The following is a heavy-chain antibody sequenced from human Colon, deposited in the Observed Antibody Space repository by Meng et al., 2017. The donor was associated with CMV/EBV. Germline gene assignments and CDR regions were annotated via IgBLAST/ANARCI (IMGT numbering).Heavy chain of an antibody. CDR2: ITGSADST. D-gene: IGHD6-13*01. CDR3: AKARSTTISAAFNY. V-gene: IGHV3-23*01. J-gene: IGHJ4*02. CDR1: GFTCTNCA. Sequence: AGFTCTNCAMNWGRQAPGKGLEWVSGITGSADSTSYADSVKGRFTISRDDSHRTLYLQMNSLKAEDTAVYSCAKARSTTISAAFNYWGQGTLVTVSS.